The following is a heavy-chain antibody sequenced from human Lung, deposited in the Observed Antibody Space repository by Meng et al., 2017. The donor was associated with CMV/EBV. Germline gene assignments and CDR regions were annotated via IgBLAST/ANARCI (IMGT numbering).Heavy chain of an antibody. Sequence: SVXVSXKASGDTFSKYVTSWVRQAPGQGLEWMGGIIPMRTTTNYAQRFQGRVTITADMPAATVYMELSSLRSEDTAVYYCVTSEEFYHFRSGWEWYYHYGLDVWGPGXTVTVSS. J-gene: IGHJ6*02. D-gene: IGHD3-3*01. CDR3: VTSEEFYHFRSGWEWYYHYGLDV. CDR2: IIPMRTTT. V-gene: IGHV1-69*10. CDR1: GDTFSKYV.